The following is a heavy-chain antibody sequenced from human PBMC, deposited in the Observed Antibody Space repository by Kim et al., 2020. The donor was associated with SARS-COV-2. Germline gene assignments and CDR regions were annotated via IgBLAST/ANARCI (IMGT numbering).Heavy chain of an antibody. J-gene: IGHJ6*02. V-gene: IGHV3-23*01. CDR2: ISGSGGST. D-gene: IGHD3-16*01. CDR1: GFTFSSYA. CDR3: AKVGPGEYVWGSYSPYYYYGMDV. Sequence: GGSLRLSCAASGFTFSSYAMSWVRQAPGKGLEWVSAISGSGGSTYYADSVKGRFTISRDNSKNTLYLQMNSLRAEDTAVYYCAKVGPGEYVWGSYSPYYYYGMDVWGQGTTVTVSS.